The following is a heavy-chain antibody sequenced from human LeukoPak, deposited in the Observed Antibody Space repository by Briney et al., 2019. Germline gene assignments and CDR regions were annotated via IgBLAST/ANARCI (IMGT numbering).Heavy chain of an antibody. V-gene: IGHV3-33*01. CDR3: ARVGVGYCSSTSCFHDAFDI. Sequence: PGGSLRLSCPASGFTFSNYGMHWVRQAPGKGLEWVAVIWHDGSNKYYADSVKGRFTISRDNSKNTLYLQMNSLRAEDTAVYYCARVGVGYCSSTSCFHDAFDIWGQGTMVTVSS. J-gene: IGHJ3*02. D-gene: IGHD2-2*01. CDR2: IWHDGSNK. CDR1: GFTFSNYG.